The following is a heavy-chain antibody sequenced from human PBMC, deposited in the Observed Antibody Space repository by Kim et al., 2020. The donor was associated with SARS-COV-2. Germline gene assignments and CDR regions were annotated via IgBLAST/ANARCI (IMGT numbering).Heavy chain of an antibody. Sequence: SETLSLTCTVSGGSISSYYWSWIRQPPGKGLEWIGYIYYSGSTNYNPSLKSRVTISVDTSKNQFSLKLSSVTAADTAVYYCARDYGSGSYYGYNWFGPWGQGTLVTVSS. CDR1: GGSISSYY. J-gene: IGHJ5*02. D-gene: IGHD3-10*01. CDR3: ARDYGSGSYYGYNWFGP. CDR2: IYYSGST. V-gene: IGHV4-59*13.